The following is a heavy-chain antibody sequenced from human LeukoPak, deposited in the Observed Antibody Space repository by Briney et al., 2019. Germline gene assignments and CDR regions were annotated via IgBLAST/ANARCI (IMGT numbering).Heavy chain of an antibody. CDR1: GFTFSSYG. CDR2: ISYDGSNK. D-gene: IGHD6-19*01. CDR3: AKALSSGFDY. J-gene: IGHJ4*02. V-gene: IGHV3-30*18. Sequence: PGRSLRLSCAAFGFTFSSYGMHWVRQAPGKGLEWVAVISYDGSNKYYADSVKGRFTISRDNSKNTLYLQMNSLRAEDTAVYYCAKALSSGFDYWGQGTLVTVSS.